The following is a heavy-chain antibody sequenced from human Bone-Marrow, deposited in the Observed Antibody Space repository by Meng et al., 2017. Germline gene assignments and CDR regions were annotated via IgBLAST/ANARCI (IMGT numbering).Heavy chain of an antibody. CDR2: IKSKTDGGTT. D-gene: IGHD2-15*01. V-gene: IGHV3-15*01. Sequence: GESLKISCAASGFTFSSYSMNWVRQAPGKGLEWVGRIKSKTDGGTTDYAAPVKGRFTISRDDSKNTLYLQMNSLKTEDTAVYYCTTAEYRFLVEVDYCGQGTLVTVSS. J-gene: IGHJ4*02. CDR3: TTAEYRFLVEVDY. CDR1: GFTFSSYS.